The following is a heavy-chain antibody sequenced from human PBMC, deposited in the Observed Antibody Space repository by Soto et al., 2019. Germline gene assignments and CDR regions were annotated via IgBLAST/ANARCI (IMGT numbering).Heavy chain of an antibody. CDR2: ISGSGGST. J-gene: IGHJ3*02. CDR3: ANGGGPFDAFDI. Sequence: EVQLLESGGGLVQPGGSLRLSCAASGLTFSSYAMSWFRQAPGKGLEWVSAISGSGGSTYYADSVKGRFTISRDNSKNTLYLQMNSLRAEDTAVYYCANGGGPFDAFDIWGQGTMVTVSS. V-gene: IGHV3-23*01. D-gene: IGHD3-16*01. CDR1: GLTFSSYA.